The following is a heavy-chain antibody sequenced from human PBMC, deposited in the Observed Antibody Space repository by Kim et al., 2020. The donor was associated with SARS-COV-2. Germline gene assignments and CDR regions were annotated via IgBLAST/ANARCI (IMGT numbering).Heavy chain of an antibody. CDR3: ARRVAGTYIRSGVGIEENWFDP. J-gene: IGHJ5*02. V-gene: IGHV5-51*01. D-gene: IGHD6-19*01. Sequence: GASLKISCKGSGYSFTSYWIGWVRQMPGKGLEWMGIIYPGDSDTRYSPSFQGQVTISADKSISTAYLQWSSLKASDTAMYYCARRVAGTYIRSGVGIEENWFDPWGQGTLVTISS. CDR2: IYPGDSDT. CDR1: GYSFTSYW.